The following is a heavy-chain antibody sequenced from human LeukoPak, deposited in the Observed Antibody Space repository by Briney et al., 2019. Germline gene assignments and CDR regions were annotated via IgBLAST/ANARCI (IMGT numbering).Heavy chain of an antibody. CDR1: GGSISSGGYS. V-gene: IGHV4-30-2*01. CDR3: ARAGYCSGGSCPLLDP. J-gene: IGHJ5*02. Sequence: PSETLSLTCAVSGGSISSGGYSWSWIRQPPGKGLEWIGYIYHSGSTYYNPSLKSRVTISVDRSKNQFSLKLSSVTAADTAVYYCARAGYCSGGSCPLLDPWGQGTLVTVSS. CDR2: IYHSGST. D-gene: IGHD2-15*01.